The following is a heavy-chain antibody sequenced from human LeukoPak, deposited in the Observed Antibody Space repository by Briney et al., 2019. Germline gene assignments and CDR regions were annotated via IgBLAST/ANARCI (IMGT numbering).Heavy chain of an antibody. J-gene: IGHJ6*03. CDR2: IYTSGSP. Sequence: SETLSLTCTVSGGSISSYYWSWIRQPAGKGLEWIGRIYTSGSPNYNPSLKSRVTMSVDTYKNRFSLTLSSVTAADTAVYYCARGQVVGATTFYYYYMDVWGKGTTVTVSS. CDR3: ARGQVVGATTFYYYYMDV. D-gene: IGHD1-26*01. V-gene: IGHV4-4*07. CDR1: GGSISSYY.